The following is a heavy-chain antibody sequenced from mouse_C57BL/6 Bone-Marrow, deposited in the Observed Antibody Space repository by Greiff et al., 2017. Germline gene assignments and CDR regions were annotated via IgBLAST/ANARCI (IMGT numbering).Heavy chain of an antibody. J-gene: IGHJ3*01. Sequence: VQLQQPGAELVKPGASVKLSCKASGYTFTSYWMQWVKQRPGQGLEWIGEIDPSDSYTNYNQKFKGKATLTVDTSSSTAYMQLSSLTSEDSAVYYCARPDNDVAWFAYGGQGTLVTVSA. V-gene: IGHV1-50*01. CDR2: IDPSDSYT. CDR3: ARPDNDVAWFAY. D-gene: IGHD2-4*01. CDR1: GYTFTSYW.